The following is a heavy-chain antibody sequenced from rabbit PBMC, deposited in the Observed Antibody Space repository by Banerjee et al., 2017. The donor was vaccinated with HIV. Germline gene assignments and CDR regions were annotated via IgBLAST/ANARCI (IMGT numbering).Heavy chain of an antibody. V-gene: IGHV1S45*01. Sequence: QEQLEESGGGLVKPGASLTLTCTASGFDFSSNAMCWVRQAPGKGLEWIGCIYAGNDDKICYASWAKGRFTISKTSSTTVTLQMTSLTAADTATYFCARDLGGSSDLWGQGTLVTVS. CDR2: IYAGNDDKI. CDR1: GFDFSSNA. CDR3: ARDLGGSSDL. J-gene: IGHJ4*01. D-gene: IGHD8-1*01.